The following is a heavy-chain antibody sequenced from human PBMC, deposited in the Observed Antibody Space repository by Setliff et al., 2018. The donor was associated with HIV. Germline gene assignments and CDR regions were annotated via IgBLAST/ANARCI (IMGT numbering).Heavy chain of an antibody. CDR1: GGSISSHGYY. D-gene: IGHD1-26*01. CDR3: ARETSGNYPDFSFYLGV. CDR2: IYSTGNT. Sequence: LSLTCIVSGGSISSHGYYWTWIRQPAGKGLEWIGHIYSTGNTDYNPALKRRVTISIDTSRSQFSLKLTSVTAADTAVYYCARETSGNYPDFSFYLGVWGKGTTVTVSS. V-gene: IGHV4-61*09. J-gene: IGHJ6*03.